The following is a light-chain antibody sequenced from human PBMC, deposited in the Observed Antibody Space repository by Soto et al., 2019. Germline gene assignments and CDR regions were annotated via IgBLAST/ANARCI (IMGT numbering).Light chain of an antibody. CDR3: QSYDISLHNYV. CDR1: TSNIGAPYD. CDR2: GDN. V-gene: IGLV1-40*01. Sequence: QSVLTQPPSVSGAPGQRVPISCTGSTSNIGAPYDVHWYQHLPGTAPKLLIYGDNNRPSGVPDRFSGSKSGTSASLAITRLQAEDEADYYCQSYDISLHNYVFGTGTKVTVL. J-gene: IGLJ1*01.